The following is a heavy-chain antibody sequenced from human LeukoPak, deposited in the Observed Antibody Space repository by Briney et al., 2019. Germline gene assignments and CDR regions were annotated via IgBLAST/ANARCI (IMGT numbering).Heavy chain of an antibody. CDR3: ARGVRQQSIAAVGLTNF. CDR2: MNPNSGNT. J-gene: IGHJ4*02. D-gene: IGHD6-13*01. V-gene: IGHV1-8*01. Sequence: ASVKVSCKASGYTFTSSDINWVRQATGQGLEWMGWMNPNSGNTGYAQKFQGRVTMTRNTSISTAYMELSSLRSEDTAVYYCARGVRQQSIAAVGLTNFWGQGTLVTVSS. CDR1: GYTFTSSD.